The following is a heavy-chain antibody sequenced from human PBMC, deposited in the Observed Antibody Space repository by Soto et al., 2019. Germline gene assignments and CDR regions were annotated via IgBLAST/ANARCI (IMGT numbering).Heavy chain of an antibody. CDR3: AIEGAGFGY. V-gene: IGHV3-73*01. CDR2: IRSKANNYAT. J-gene: IGHJ4*02. CDR1: GFTFSASS. D-gene: IGHD1-26*01. Sequence: EFQLVESGGGLVQPGGSVRLSCATSGFTFSASSMHWVRQASGKGLEWLGRIRSKANNYATVYSEWVKGRLIISRDDSQDTMFLQMNNLRTEDTAMYYCAIEGAGFGYWGQGTLVTVSS.